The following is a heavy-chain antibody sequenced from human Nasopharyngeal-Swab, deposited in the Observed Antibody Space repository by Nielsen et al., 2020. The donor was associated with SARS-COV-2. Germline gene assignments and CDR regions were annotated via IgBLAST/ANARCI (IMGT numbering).Heavy chain of an antibody. CDR1: GGSISSSSYY. V-gene: IGHV4-39*07. Sequence: SETLSLTCTVSGGSISSSSYYWGWIRQPTGKGLEWIGSIYYSGSTYYNPSLKSRVTISVDTSKNQFSLKLSSVTAADTSVYYCARDWGGGSRNWFDPWGQGTLVTVSS. CDR3: ARDWGGGSRNWFDP. CDR2: IYYSGST. J-gene: IGHJ5*02. D-gene: IGHD2-15*01.